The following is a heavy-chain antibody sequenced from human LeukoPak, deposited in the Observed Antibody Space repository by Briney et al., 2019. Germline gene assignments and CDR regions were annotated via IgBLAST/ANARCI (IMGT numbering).Heavy chain of an antibody. CDR3: ARAGWLQSQYNWFDP. D-gene: IGHD5-12*01. J-gene: IGHJ5*02. CDR2: IIPIFGTA. CDR1: GGTFSSYA. V-gene: IGHV1-69*01. Sequence: SVKVSCKASGGTFSSYAISWVRQAPGQGLEWMGGIIPIFGTANYAQKLQGRVTITADESTSTAYMELSSLRSEDTAVYYCARAGWLQSQYNWFDPWGQGTLVTVSS.